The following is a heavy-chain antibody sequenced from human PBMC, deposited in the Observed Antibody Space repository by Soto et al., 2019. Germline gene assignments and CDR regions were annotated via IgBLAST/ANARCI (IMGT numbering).Heavy chain of an antibody. D-gene: IGHD3-10*01. CDR1: GFTFSSYA. Sequence: EVQLLESGGGLVQPGGSLRLSCAASGFTFSSYAMWWVRQAPVKGLECVAAISGGGETTYYADSVKCRFTSARDNSKNTIYLQMNSLRAEDTDVYYCAFNSGSGSDYFDYWGQGTLVTVSS. CDR2: ISGGGETT. CDR3: AFNSGSGSDYFDY. J-gene: IGHJ4*02. V-gene: IGHV3-23*01.